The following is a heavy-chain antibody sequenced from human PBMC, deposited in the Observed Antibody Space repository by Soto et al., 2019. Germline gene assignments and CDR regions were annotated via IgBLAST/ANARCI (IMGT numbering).Heavy chain of an antibody. V-gene: IGHV3-48*03. J-gene: IGHJ4*02. Sequence: GGSLRLSCAASGFTFSSYEMNWVRQAPGRTLEWVSYISSAGGSSYYADSVKGRFTISRDNAKNSLYLQMNSLRVEDTAVYYCARVYCSTTTCHVQAFDSWGQGTLVTVSS. CDR3: ARVYCSTTTCHVQAFDS. CDR1: GFTFSSYE. CDR2: ISSAGGSS. D-gene: IGHD2-2*01.